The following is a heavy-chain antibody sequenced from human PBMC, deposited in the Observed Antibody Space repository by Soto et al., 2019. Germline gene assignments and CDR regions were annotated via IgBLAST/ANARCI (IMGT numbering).Heavy chain of an antibody. D-gene: IGHD3-9*01. CDR3: ARLYYDILTGSDAFDI. Sequence: ASVKVSCKASRYTFTSYGSSWVRQAPGQGLEWMGWISAYNGNTNYAQKLQGRVTMTTDTSTSTAYMELRSLRSDDTAVYYCARLYYDILTGSDAFDIWGQGTMVTVSS. CDR2: ISAYNGNT. J-gene: IGHJ3*02. V-gene: IGHV1-18*01. CDR1: RYTFTSYG.